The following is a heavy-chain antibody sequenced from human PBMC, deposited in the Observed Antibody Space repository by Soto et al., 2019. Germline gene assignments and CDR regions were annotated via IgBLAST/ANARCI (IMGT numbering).Heavy chain of an antibody. CDR2: IYSDGRGP. CDR1: GFTFSTYS. CDR3: ATLNSFGSDY. J-gene: IGHJ4*02. Sequence: PGGSLRLSCVGSGFTFSTYSINWVRQAPGKGLVWVSRIYSDGRGPMYADSVKGRFTISRDNAKSTLYLQMNSLRAEDTAVYYCATLNSFGSDYWGRGTLVTVSS. V-gene: IGHV3-74*03. D-gene: IGHD5-18*01.